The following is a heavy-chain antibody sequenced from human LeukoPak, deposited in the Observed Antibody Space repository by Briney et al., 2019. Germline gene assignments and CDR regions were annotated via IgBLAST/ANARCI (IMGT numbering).Heavy chain of an antibody. CDR1: GDSFSSYW. CDR3: ASQYYGTPDGRYYDF. D-gene: IGHD4-17*01. Sequence: GESLMISCKTSGDSFSSYWIGWVRQMPGEDLEWMGTIYPGDSDTRYRPSFQGEVTMSADKSIRTAYLQWSSLKASDTAVYYCASQYYGTPDGRYYDFWGQGTLVTVS. V-gene: IGHV5-51*01. J-gene: IGHJ4*02. CDR2: IYPGDSDT.